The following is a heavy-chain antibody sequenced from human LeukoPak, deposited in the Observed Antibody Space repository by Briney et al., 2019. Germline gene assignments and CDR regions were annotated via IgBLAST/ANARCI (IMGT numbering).Heavy chain of an antibody. Sequence: GGSLRLSCAASGSTFSSYWMAWVRQAPGRGLEWVANINQDESRRYYVDSVEGRFTISRDDAKNSVDLQMNSLRVEDTAVYYCARDIGFDRYDYWGQGTLVTVSS. V-gene: IGHV3-7*05. CDR1: GSTFSSYW. J-gene: IGHJ4*02. CDR3: ARDIGFDRYDY. CDR2: INQDESRR. D-gene: IGHD5-12*01.